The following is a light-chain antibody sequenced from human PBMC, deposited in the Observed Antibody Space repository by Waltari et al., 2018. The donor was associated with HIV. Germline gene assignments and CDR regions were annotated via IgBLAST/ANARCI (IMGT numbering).Light chain of an antibody. J-gene: IGLJ2*01. CDR1: SSNIGAGYD. CDR2: ANS. V-gene: IGLV1-40*01. Sequence: QSVLTQPPSVSGAPGQKVTISCTGSSSNIGAGYDVHWYQQLPGTAPTLLIYANSERPAGVPDRFSGSTSGTSATLAITGLQAEDEADYYCQSYDSSLSGSRIFGGGTKLAVL. CDR3: QSYDSSLSGSRI.